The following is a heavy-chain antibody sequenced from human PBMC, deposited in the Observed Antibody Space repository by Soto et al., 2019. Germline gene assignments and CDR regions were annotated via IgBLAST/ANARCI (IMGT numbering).Heavy chain of an antibody. V-gene: IGHV1-8*01. Sequence: ASVKVSCKASGYTFTSYDINWVRQATGQGLEWMGWMNPNSGNTGYAQKFQGRVTMTRNTSISTAYMELSSLRSEDTAVYYCARGYSSGWYKMQYYYYYGMDVWGQGTTVTVSS. J-gene: IGHJ6*02. CDR3: ARGYSSGWYKMQYYYYYGMDV. CDR2: MNPNSGNT. CDR1: GYTFTSYD. D-gene: IGHD6-19*01.